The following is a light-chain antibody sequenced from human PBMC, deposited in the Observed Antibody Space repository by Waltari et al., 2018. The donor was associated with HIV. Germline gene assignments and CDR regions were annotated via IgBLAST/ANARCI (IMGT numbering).Light chain of an antibody. J-gene: IGKJ5*01. CDR2: GAS. V-gene: IGKV1-39*01. Sequence: DIQMTQSQSSLSAFVGDKVTIACRASQNINNYLNWYQQRPGKPPNLLIYGASSLQPGVPSRFSGRTSGTNFTLTITRLQPEDFASYFCQQSFSAAITLGQGTRL. CDR1: QNINNY. CDR3: QQSFSAAIT.